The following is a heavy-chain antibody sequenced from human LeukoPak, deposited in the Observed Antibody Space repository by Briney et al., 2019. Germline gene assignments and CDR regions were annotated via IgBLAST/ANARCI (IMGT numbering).Heavy chain of an antibody. D-gene: IGHD6-13*01. Sequence: SETLSLTCAVYGGSFSGYYWSWIRQPPGKGLEWIGEINHSGSTSYNPSLKSRVTISVDTSKNQSSLKLSSVTAADTAVYYCARGAAAGPYAYWGQGTLVTVSS. CDR2: INHSGST. CDR1: GGSFSGYY. J-gene: IGHJ4*02. CDR3: ARGAAAGPYAY. V-gene: IGHV4-34*01.